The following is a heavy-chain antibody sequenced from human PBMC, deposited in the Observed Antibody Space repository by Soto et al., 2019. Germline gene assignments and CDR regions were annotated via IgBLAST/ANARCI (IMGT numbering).Heavy chain of an antibody. CDR3: ARYSYGSGTMDY. Sequence: QVQLQESGPGLVKPSETLSLTCTVSGGSISSYYWSWIRQPPGKGLEWIGYVYYSGSTNYNPSLKSRVTISVDTSKTQFSLKLSSVTAADTAVYYCARYSYGSGTMDYWGQGTLVTVSS. CDR2: VYYSGST. J-gene: IGHJ4*02. V-gene: IGHV4-59*01. CDR1: GGSISSYY. D-gene: IGHD3-10*01.